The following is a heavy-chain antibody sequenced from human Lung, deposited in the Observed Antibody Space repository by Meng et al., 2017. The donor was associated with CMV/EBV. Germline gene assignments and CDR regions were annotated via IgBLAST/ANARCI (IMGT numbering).Heavy chain of an antibody. CDR2: IIPLYATA. CDR1: GGTFSNYA. V-gene: IGHV1-69*05. CDR3: ARTSYYGSGSYYHFDS. J-gene: IGHJ4*02. Sequence: SVKVSCKASGGTFSNYAVSWVRQAPGEGLEWMGGIIPLYATANYAQRFQGRVTITTDESTSTAYMEVSSLRSEDTAVYYCARTSYYGSGSYYHFDSWGQGSXVTVDS. D-gene: IGHD3-10*01.